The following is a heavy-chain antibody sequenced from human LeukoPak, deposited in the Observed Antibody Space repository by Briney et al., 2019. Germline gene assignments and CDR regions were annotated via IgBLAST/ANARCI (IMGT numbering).Heavy chain of an antibody. CDR2: ISGSGGST. CDR1: GFTFSSYA. J-gene: IGHJ4*02. D-gene: IGHD1-26*01. V-gene: IGHV3-23*01. CDR3: GKYILGATGGDY. Sequence: PGGSLRLSCAASGFTFSSYAMSWVRQAPGKGLEWVSAISGSGGSTYYADSVKGRFTISRDNSKDTVYLQMNSLRAEDTALYYCGKYILGATGGDYWGRGTLVTVSS.